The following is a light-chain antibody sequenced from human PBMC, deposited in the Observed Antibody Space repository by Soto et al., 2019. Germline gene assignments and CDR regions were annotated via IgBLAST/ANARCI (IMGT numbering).Light chain of an antibody. CDR2: EGT. J-gene: IGLJ1*01. V-gene: IGLV2-23*03. Sequence: QSALTXPASVSGSPGQSITISCAGTSSDVGSYNLVSWYQQHPGQAPKLMIYEGTKRPSGVSNRFSGSKSGNTASLTISGLQAEDEADYYCCSYAGSSTFVFGTGTRSPS. CDR3: CSYAGSSTFV. CDR1: SSDVGSYNL.